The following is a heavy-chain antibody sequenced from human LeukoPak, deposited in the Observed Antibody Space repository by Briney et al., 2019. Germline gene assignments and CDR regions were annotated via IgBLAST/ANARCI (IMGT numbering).Heavy chain of an antibody. CDR1: GFTFGSYW. Sequence: GGSLRLSCAASGFTFGSYWMHWVRQAPGKGLVWVSRINTDGSGTAYTDSVKGRFSISRDNAKNTLYLQVNSLRAEDTAVYYCARAPASGGYVSHFDNWGQGTLVTVSS. J-gene: IGHJ4*02. CDR3: ARAPASGGYVSHFDN. D-gene: IGHD5-12*01. CDR2: INTDGSGT. V-gene: IGHV3-74*01.